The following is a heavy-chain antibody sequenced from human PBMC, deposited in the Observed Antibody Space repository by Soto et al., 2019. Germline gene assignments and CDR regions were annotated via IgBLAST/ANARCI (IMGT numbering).Heavy chain of an antibody. CDR2: INAGNRNT. D-gene: IGHD3-16*02. CDR3: ARGYDYVWGSYRSDAFDI. V-gene: IGHV1-3*01. Sequence: ASVKVSCKASGYTFTNYAIHWVRQAPGQGLEWMGWINAGNRNTEYSQKFQGRIIMTKDTSANTAYMELSSLTSEDTAVYYCARGYDYVWGSYRSDAFDIWG. J-gene: IGHJ3*02. CDR1: GYTFTNYA.